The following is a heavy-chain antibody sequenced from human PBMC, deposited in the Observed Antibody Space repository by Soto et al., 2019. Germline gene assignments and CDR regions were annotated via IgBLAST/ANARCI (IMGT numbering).Heavy chain of an antibody. J-gene: IGHJ6*02. D-gene: IGHD4-17*01. CDR3: ARLVYGDYEGGMDV. CDR2: IIPIFGTA. Sequence: SVKVSCKASGGTFSSYAISWVRQAPGQGLEWMGGIIPIFGTANCAQKFQGRVTITADKSTSTAYMELSSLRSEDTAVYYCARLVYGDYEGGMDVWGQGTTVTVSS. CDR1: GGTFSSYA. V-gene: IGHV1-69*06.